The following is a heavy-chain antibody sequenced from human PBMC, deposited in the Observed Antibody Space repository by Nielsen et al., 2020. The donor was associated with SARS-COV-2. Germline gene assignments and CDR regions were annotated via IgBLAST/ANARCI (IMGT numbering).Heavy chain of an antibody. CDR1: GGSINSYY. D-gene: IGHD4-11*01. CDR3: ARTDVDYSNGNYYGMDV. V-gene: IGHV4-59*07. CDR2: IYYSGST. Sequence: SDTLSLTCTVSGGSINSYYWSWIRQPPGKGLEWIGYIYYSGSTSYNPSLKSRVTISLDTTKNQFSLKLSSVTAADTAVYYCARTDVDYSNGNYYGMDVWGQGTTVTVSS. J-gene: IGHJ6*02.